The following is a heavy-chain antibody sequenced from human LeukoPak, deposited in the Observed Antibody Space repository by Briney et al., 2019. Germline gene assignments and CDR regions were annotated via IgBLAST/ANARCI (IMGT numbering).Heavy chain of an antibody. CDR1: GHTFTSYG. CDR3: ARDATETYYDFWRGYYTRFDY. Sequence: ASVKVSCKASGHTFTSYGISWVRQAPGQGLEWMGWISPYNGNTNYAQKFQGRVTMTTDTSTSTAYMELRSLRSDDTAAYYCARDATETYYDFWRGYYTRFDYWGQGTLVTVSS. CDR2: ISPYNGNT. D-gene: IGHD3-3*01. J-gene: IGHJ4*02. V-gene: IGHV1-18*01.